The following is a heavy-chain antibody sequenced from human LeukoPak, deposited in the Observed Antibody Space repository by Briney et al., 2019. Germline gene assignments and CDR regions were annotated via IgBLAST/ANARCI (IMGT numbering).Heavy chain of an antibody. V-gene: IGHV3-66*01. Sequence: GGSLRLSCAASGFTVSSNYMSWVRQAPGKGLEWVSVIYGGGSTYYADSVKGRFTISRDNSKNTLYLQMNSLRAEDTAVYYCARDPAADRDYWGQGTLVTVSS. CDR3: ARDPAADRDY. D-gene: IGHD6-13*01. CDR1: GFTVSSNY. J-gene: IGHJ4*02. CDR2: IYGGGST.